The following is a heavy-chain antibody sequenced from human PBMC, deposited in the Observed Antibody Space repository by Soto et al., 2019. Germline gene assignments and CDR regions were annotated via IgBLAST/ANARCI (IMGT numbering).Heavy chain of an antibody. D-gene: IGHD3-16*01. J-gene: IGHJ4*02. CDR3: ARLHYDTYFDY. V-gene: IGHV4-39*01. Sequence: PSETLSLTCTVSGDSVSSSSFYWSWIRQPPGKGLEWIATIYYNGNTYYKPSLRGRVTISIDTSKNQISLKLSSVTAADTAVYFCARLHYDTYFDYWGQGTPVTVSS. CDR1: GDSVSSSSFY. CDR2: IYYNGNT.